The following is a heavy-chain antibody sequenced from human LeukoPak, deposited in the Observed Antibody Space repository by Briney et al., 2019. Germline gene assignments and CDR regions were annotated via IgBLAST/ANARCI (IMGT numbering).Heavy chain of an antibody. CDR3: ARGPRLVGSSWYNRLY. J-gene: IGHJ4*02. V-gene: IGHV1-8*01. Sequence: GASVKVSCKASGYTFTSYDINWVRQATGQGLEWMGWMNPNSGNTGYAQKFQGRVTMTRNTSISTAYMELSILRPEDTAVYYCARGPRLVGSSWYNRLYWGQGTLVTVSS. D-gene: IGHD6-13*01. CDR2: MNPNSGNT. CDR1: GYTFTSYD.